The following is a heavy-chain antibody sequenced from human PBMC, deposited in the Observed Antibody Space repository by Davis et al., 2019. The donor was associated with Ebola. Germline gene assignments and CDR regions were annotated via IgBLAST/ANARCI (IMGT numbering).Heavy chain of an antibody. CDR2: ISGDGGTT. CDR1: GFTFSNYD. Sequence: GESLKISCAASGFTFSNYDMNWVRQAPGKGLEWVSIISGDGGTTVYADSVKGRFTISRDNSKNTLHLQMNDLRAEDTAVYYCARDNPLRFLEWLFPGGVVGAFDIWGQGTMVTVSS. CDR3: ARDNPLRFLEWLFPGGVVGAFDI. D-gene: IGHD3-3*01. J-gene: IGHJ3*02. V-gene: IGHV3-23*01.